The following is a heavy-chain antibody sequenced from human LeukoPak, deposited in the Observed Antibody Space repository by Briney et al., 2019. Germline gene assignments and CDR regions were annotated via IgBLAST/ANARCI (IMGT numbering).Heavy chain of an antibody. J-gene: IGHJ4*02. D-gene: IGHD3-9*01. Sequence: GASVKVSCKASGYTFTGYYMHWVRQAPGQGLEWMGRINPNSGGTNYAQKFQGRVTMTRNTSISTAYMELSSLRSEDTAVYYCARSEVLRYFEGDYWGQGTLVTVSS. CDR2: INPNSGGT. CDR1: GYTFTGYY. CDR3: ARSEVLRYFEGDY. V-gene: IGHV1-2*06.